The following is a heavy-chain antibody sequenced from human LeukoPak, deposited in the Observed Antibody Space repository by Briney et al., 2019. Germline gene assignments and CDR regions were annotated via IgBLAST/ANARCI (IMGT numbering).Heavy chain of an antibody. CDR3: ARDLPGGFGAFDI. J-gene: IGHJ3*02. V-gene: IGHV1-18*01. CDR2: ISANNVNT. Sequence: ASVKVSCKTSGYTFSSHGISWVRQAPGQGLEWMGWISANNVNTYYSQKLQGRVTMTTDTSTSTAYMELKSLRSDDTAVYYCARDLPGGFGAFDIWGQGTMVTVSS. CDR1: GYTFSSHG. D-gene: IGHD3-10*01.